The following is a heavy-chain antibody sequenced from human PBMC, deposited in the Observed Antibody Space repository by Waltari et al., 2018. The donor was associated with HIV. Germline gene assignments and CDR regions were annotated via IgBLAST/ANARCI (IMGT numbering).Heavy chain of an antibody. CDR1: VFSFDNHG. V-gene: IGHV3-23*01. CDR2: IGGIGATI. J-gene: IGHJ4*02. CDR3: TKLTDSATTD. Sequence: EIQLLESGGGLVQQGGSLRLPFAASVFSFDNHGMRGVREARGKGLEWVSAIGGIGATIYYADSVKGRFTVSRDNSKNTLYLQMHSLRVEDTAVYYCTKLTDSATTDWGQGTPVTVSS. D-gene: IGHD1-26*01.